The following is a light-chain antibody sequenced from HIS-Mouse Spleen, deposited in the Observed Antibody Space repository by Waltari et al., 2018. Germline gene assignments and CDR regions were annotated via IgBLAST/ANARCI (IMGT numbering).Light chain of an antibody. CDR3: QQSYSTLGT. V-gene: IGKV1-39*01. CDR2: AAS. CDR1: QSISSY. J-gene: IGKJ2*01. Sequence: DIQMTQSPSSLSASVGDRVTITCRASQSISSYLNWYQQKPGKAPKLLIYAASSLQSGVPSRFSCSGSGTDFTLTISSLQPEDFATYYCQQSYSTLGTFGQGTKLEIK.